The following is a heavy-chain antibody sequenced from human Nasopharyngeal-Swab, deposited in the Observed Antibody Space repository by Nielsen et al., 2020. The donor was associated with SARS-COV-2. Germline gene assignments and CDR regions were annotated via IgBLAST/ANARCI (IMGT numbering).Heavy chain of an antibody. Sequence: GVSLKISCAASGFPFSDYYMNWVRQAPGKGLEWVSPISSTTTIYCADSVKGRFTISRDNAKNSLCLHMNSLRAEDTAVYYCARDHPITIFGVVELGSGMDVWGQGTTVTVSS. CDR3: ARDHPITIFGVVELGSGMDV. J-gene: IGHJ6*02. CDR1: GFPFSDYY. V-gene: IGHV3-69-1*01. CDR2: ISSTTTI. D-gene: IGHD3-3*01.